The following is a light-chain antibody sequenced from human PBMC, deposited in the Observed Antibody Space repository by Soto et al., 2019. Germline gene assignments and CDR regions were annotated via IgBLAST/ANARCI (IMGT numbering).Light chain of an antibody. Sequence: DIQLTQSPSFLSASVGDRITITCRASQGISNYLAWYQQRPGEAPKLLIHTASTLHSGVPSWFSVSGSGTEFTLTTTSLQPEDFASYYCQHRHSYPITFGQGIRLEI. CDR1: QGISNY. V-gene: IGKV1-9*01. CDR3: QHRHSYPIT. CDR2: TAS. J-gene: IGKJ5*01.